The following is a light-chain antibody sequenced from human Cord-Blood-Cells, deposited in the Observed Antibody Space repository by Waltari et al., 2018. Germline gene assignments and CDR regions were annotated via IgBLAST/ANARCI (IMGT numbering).Light chain of an antibody. CDR3: SSYTSSSTPVV. Sequence: QSALTQPPSVSGSPGQSVTLSFTGTSSDAGSYNRVSSYQQPPGTAPKLMIYEVSNRPSGVPDRFSGSKSGNTASLTISGLQAEDEADYYCSSYTSSSTPVVFGGGTKLTVL. V-gene: IGLV2-18*02. CDR1: SSDAGSYNR. J-gene: IGLJ2*01. CDR2: EVS.